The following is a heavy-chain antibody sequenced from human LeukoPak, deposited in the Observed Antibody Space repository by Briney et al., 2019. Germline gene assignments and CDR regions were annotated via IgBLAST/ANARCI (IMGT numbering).Heavy chain of an antibody. CDR2: IIPIFGTA. V-gene: IGHV1-69*13. D-gene: IGHD3-10*01. Sequence: SVKVSCKASGGTFSSYAISWVRQAPGQGLEWMGGIIPIFGTANYAQKFQGRVTITADESTSTAYVELSSLRSEDTAVYYCARAVVRGVPNWFDPWGQGTLVTVSS. J-gene: IGHJ5*02. CDR3: ARAVVRGVPNWFDP. CDR1: GGTFSSYA.